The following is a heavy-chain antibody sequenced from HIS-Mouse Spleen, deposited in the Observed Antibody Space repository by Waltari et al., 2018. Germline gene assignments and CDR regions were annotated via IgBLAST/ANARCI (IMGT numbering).Heavy chain of an antibody. V-gene: IGHV3-23*01. CDR3: AKLFGSELIPGIAVAVGRDLFDY. Sequence: EVQLLESGGGLVQPGGSLRLSCAASGFTFSSYAMSWVRQAPGKGLEWVAAISGGGGTTYYAAPGKGRFPMSRDNATNTLYLQMNSLRAEDTAVYYCAKLFGSELIPGIAVAVGRDLFDYWGQGTLVTVSS. CDR2: ISGGGGTT. CDR1: GFTFSSYA. J-gene: IGHJ4*02. D-gene: IGHD6-19*01.